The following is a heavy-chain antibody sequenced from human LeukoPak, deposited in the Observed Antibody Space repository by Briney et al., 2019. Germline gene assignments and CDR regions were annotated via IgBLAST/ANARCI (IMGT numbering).Heavy chain of an antibody. J-gene: IGHJ3*02. V-gene: IGHV4-4*07. Sequence: SETLSLTCTVSGGSISSYYWSWIRQPAGKGLEWIGRIYTSGSTNYNPSLKSRVTMSVDTSKNQFSLKLSSVTAADTAVYYCARDYIAVADGDFDIWGQGTMVTVSS. CDR2: IYTSGST. CDR3: ARDYIAVADGDFDI. CDR1: GGSISSYY. D-gene: IGHD6-19*01.